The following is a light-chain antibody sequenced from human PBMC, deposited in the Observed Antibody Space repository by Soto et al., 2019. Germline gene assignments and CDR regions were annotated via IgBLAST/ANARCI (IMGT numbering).Light chain of an antibody. CDR3: QQYGSSPQWT. J-gene: IGKJ1*01. Sequence: EIVLTQSPGTLSLSPGERATLSCRASQSVSSSYLAWYQQKPGQAPRLLIYGASRRATGIPDRFSGSGSGTDFTLTISRLEPEDFAVYYCQQYGSSPQWTFGQGTNVEIK. CDR1: QSVSSSY. V-gene: IGKV3-20*01. CDR2: GAS.